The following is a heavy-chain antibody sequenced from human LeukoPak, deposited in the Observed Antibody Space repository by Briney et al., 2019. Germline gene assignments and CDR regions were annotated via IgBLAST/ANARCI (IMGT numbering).Heavy chain of an antibody. CDR2: IYYSGST. CDR1: GGSISSYY. V-gene: IGHV4-59*01. D-gene: IGHD2-2*01. Sequence: SETLSLTCTVSGGSISSYYWSWIRQPPGKGLEWIGYIYYSGSTNYNPSLKSRVTLSVDTSKNQFSLKLSSVTAADTAVYYCAREYCSSTSCYYGGDYWGQGTLVTVSS. CDR3: AREYCSSTSCYYGGDY. J-gene: IGHJ4*02.